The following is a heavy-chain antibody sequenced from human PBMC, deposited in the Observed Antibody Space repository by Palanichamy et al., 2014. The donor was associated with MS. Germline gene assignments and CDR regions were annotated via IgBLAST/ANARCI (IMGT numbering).Heavy chain of an antibody. D-gene: IGHD2-15*01. V-gene: IGHV4-38-2*01. Sequence: VQLQEPGPGLVKPSETLSLTCVVSGYSIRSGYYWGWIRQPPGKGLEWIGSIYHLGTTYYNPSLKSRVTISINTSENQFSLKLSSVTSADTAVYYCARHDGDCSTSACLNWFDPWGQGALATVSS. J-gene: IGHJ5*02. CDR3: ARHDGDCSTSACLNWFDP. CDR2: IYHLGTT. CDR1: GYSIRSGYY.